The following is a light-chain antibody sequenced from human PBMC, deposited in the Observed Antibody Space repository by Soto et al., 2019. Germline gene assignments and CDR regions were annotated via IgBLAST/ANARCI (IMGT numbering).Light chain of an antibody. CDR1: SSDVGSYNY. J-gene: IGLJ7*01. CDR2: EVN. CDR3: CSYTSISTRV. V-gene: IGLV2-14*01. Sequence: QSAMTQPASVTGSPGQSITISCTGTSSDVGSYNYVSWYQQHPDKATKLMIYEVNNRPSGVSNRFSGSKSGNTASLTISGLQAEDEANYDCCSYTSISTRVFCGGTQLTV.